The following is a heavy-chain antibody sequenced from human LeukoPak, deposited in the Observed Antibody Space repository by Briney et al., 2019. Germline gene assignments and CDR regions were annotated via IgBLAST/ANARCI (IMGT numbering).Heavy chain of an antibody. V-gene: IGHV1-18*01. D-gene: IGHD5-12*01. CDR3: VRDSAYSPDY. CDR1: GYIFNTYG. CDR2: IRANNENT. Sequence: ASVKVSCKTSGYIFNTYGISWVRQAPGQGLEWMAWIRANNENTKYAQKFQGRVTLTVDTSTSTAHMELRGLTSDDTAVYYCVRDSAYSPDYWGQGSLVTVSP. J-gene: IGHJ4*02.